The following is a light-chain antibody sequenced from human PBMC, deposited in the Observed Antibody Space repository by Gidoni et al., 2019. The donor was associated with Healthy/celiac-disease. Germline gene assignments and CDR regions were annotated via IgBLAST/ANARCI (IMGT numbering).Light chain of an antibody. Sequence: DVVMTQSPLSLPVTPGEPASISCRSTQHLLHSNGYNYLDWYLQKPGQSPQLLIYLGSNRASGVPDRFSGSGSCTDFTLKISRVEAEDVGVYYCMQALQTPSTFGPGTKVDIK. CDR2: LGS. V-gene: IGKV2-28*01. CDR1: QHLLHSNGYNY. J-gene: IGKJ3*01. CDR3: MQALQTPST.